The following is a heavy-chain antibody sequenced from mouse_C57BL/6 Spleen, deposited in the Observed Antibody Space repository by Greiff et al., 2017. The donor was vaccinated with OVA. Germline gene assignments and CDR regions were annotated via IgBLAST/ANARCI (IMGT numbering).Heavy chain of an antibody. CDR1: GYAFTNYL. Sequence: VKLMESGAELVRPGTSVKVSCKASGYAFTNYLIEWVKQRPGQGLEWIGVINPGSGGTNYNEKFKGKATLTADKSSSTAYMQLSSLTSEDSAVYFCASYSPNYYAMDYWGQGTSVTVSS. CDR2: INPGSGGT. J-gene: IGHJ4*01. V-gene: IGHV1-54*01. D-gene: IGHD2-12*01. CDR3: ASYSPNYYAMDY.